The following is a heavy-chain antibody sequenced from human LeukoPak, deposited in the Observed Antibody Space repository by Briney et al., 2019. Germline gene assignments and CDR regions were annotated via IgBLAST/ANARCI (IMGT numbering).Heavy chain of an antibody. J-gene: IGHJ5*02. V-gene: IGHV5-51*01. CDR1: GYSINNYW. CDR3: ARQEYCSGGSCYTWFDP. CDR2: IYPADSGI. D-gene: IGHD2-15*01. Sequence: GESLKISCKGSGYSINNYWIAWVRQMPGKGLEWMGIIYPADSGIRYSPSFQGQVTISADKSISTAYLQWSSLKASDTAMYYCARQEYCSGGSCYTWFDPWGQGTLVTVSS.